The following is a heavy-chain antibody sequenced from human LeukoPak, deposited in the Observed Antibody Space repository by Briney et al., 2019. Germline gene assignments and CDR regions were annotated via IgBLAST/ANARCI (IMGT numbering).Heavy chain of an antibody. J-gene: IGHJ4*02. CDR3: ARHSGWYHYDFDY. Sequence: SETLSLTCAVYGGSFSGYYWSWIRQPPGKGLEWIGEINHSGSTNYNPSLKSRVTISVDTSKNQFSLKLSSVTAADTAVYYCARHSGWYHYDFDYWGQGTLVTVSS. V-gene: IGHV4-34*01. CDR2: INHSGST. CDR1: GGSFSGYY. D-gene: IGHD6-19*01.